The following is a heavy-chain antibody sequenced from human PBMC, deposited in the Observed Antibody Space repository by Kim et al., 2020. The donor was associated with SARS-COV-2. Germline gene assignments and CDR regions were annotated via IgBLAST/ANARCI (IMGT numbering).Heavy chain of an antibody. CDR3: ARFGGIVEDNWFDP. Sequence: NPSLKSRVTISVDTSKNQFSLKLSSVTAADTAVYYCARFGGIVEDNWFDPWGQGTLVTVSS. D-gene: IGHD1-26*01. J-gene: IGHJ5*02. V-gene: IGHV4-59*01.